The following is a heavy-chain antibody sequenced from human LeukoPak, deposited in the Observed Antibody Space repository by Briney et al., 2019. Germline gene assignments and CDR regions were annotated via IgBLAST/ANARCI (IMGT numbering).Heavy chain of an antibody. D-gene: IGHD2/OR15-2a*01. V-gene: IGHV5-51*01. CDR1: GSRFTSYW. CDR3: ARYGGPAAVIDHLDY. Sequence: GAPLKISCKGSGSRFTSYWIGWVRQTRGKGLGWMGIISPGDSDTRSSTSFQGQVTISADKSSSTAYRQWSSLKASDTAMYYCARYGGPAAVIDHLDYWGQGTLVTVSS. J-gene: IGHJ4*02. CDR2: ISPGDSDT.